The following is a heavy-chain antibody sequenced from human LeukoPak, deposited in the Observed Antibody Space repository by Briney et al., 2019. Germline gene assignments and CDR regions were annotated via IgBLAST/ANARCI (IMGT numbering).Heavy chain of an antibody. CDR3: ARDGNIMITFGGVGRLDY. V-gene: IGHV6-1*01. Sequence: SQTLSLTCAISGDSVSSNSAAWNWIRQSPSRGLEWLGRTYYRSKWYNDYAVSVKSRITINPDTSKNQFSLQLNSVTPEDTAVYYCARDGNIMITFGGVGRLDYWGQGTLVTVSS. CDR1: GDSVSSNSAA. D-gene: IGHD3-16*01. J-gene: IGHJ4*02. CDR2: TYYRSKWYN.